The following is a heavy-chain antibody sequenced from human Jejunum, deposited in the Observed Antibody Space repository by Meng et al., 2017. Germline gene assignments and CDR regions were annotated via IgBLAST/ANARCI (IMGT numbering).Heavy chain of an antibody. CDR1: GGSISSGDYY. CDR2: IYYSGST. Sequence: LHESGTGRVKPSQSLSLTFTVSGGSISSGDYYWSWIRQPPGKGLEWIGYIYYSGSTYYNPSLKSRVTISVDTSKNQFSLKLSSVTAADTAVYYCARDRTTGRYFDYWGQGTLVTVSS. J-gene: IGHJ4*02. D-gene: IGHD4-17*01. V-gene: IGHV4-30-4*01. CDR3: ARDRTTGRYFDY.